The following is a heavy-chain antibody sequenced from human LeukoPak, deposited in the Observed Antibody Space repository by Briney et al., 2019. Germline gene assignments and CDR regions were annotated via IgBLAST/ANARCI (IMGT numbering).Heavy chain of an antibody. CDR3: AKSGSRWSYFDY. J-gene: IGHJ4*03. D-gene: IGHD1-26*01. Sequence: GGSLSLSSAASGFIFINYAMNWVRQAPGKGLEWVADIDNDGGKTYYTDSAKGRFTISRDNSKNTLYLQMNSLRAEDTALYYCAKSGSRWSYFDYWGQGTLVTVSS. CDR2: IDNDGGKT. V-gene: IGHV3-23*01. CDR1: GFIFINYA.